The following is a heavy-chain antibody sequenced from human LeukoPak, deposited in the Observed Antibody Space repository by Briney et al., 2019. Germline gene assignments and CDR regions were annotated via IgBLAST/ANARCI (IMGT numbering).Heavy chain of an antibody. CDR3: ARGGGSCYNY. V-gene: IGHV4-34*01. J-gene: IGHJ4*02. CDR2: INHSGST. Sequence: SETLSLTCTVSGGSISSYYWSWIRQPPGKGLEWIGEINHSGSTNYNPSLKSRVTISVDTSKNQFSLKLSSVTAADTAVYYCARGGGSCYNYWGQGTLVTVSS. CDR1: GGSISSYY. D-gene: IGHD2-2*02.